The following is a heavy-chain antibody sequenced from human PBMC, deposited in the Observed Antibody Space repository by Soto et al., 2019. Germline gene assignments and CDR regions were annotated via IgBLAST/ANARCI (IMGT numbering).Heavy chain of an antibody. CDR1: GYSFTTYW. CDR2: IDPGDSDT. J-gene: IGHJ4*02. Sequence: GESLKTSCKASGYSFTTYWIGWVSQMPGKGLEWMGIIDPGDSDTSFSPSFQGQVTISVDKSIHTAYLQWSSLKASDSAMYYCARHAYQFDSYSFGYWGQRTLVTVSS. V-gene: IGHV5-51*01. CDR3: ARHAYQFDSYSFGY. D-gene: IGHD3-10*01.